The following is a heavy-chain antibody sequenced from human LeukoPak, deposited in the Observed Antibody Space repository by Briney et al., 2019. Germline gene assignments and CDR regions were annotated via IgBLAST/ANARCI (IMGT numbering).Heavy chain of an antibody. CDR3: ARDPIRAGPDYFDY. V-gene: IGHV3-30*04. Sequence: GGFLRLSCAASGFTFSNYPLHWVRQAPGKGLEWVTVISHDGGTKYYADSVKGRFTISRDDSKNTLYLQMNSLRLDDTAIYYCARDPIRAGPDYFDYLGQGTLVTVSS. CDR2: ISHDGGTK. CDR1: GFTFSNYP. D-gene: IGHD3-10*01. J-gene: IGHJ4*02.